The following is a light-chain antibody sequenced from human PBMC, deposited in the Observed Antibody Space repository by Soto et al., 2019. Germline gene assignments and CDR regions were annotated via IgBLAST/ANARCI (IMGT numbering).Light chain of an antibody. CDR1: SSDVGGHNF. CDR2: DVT. Sequence: QSALTQPASVSGSPGQSITIPCTGTSSDVGGHNFVSWYQHHPGKAPKLMIYDVTNRPSGVSARFSGSKSGNTASLTISGRQAEDEADYFCSSYTSITAFYVFGTGTKVTVL. J-gene: IGLJ1*01. V-gene: IGLV2-14*03. CDR3: SSYTSITAFYV.